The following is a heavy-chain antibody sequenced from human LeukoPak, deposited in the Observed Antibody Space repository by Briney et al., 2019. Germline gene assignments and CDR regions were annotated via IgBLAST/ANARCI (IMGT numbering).Heavy chain of an antibody. V-gene: IGHV4-39*01. CDR1: GGSISSDSYY. J-gene: IGHJ5*02. CDR2: IYYSGNT. D-gene: IGHD2-2*01. CDR3: ATLSSTTSCYDH. Sequence: SETLSLTCSVSGGSISSDSYYWGWIRQPPGKGLEWIGTIYYSGNTYHNPSLKSRVSISVDTSKHQFSLRLNSVTAADTAVYYCATLSSTTSCYDHWGQGTLVPVSS.